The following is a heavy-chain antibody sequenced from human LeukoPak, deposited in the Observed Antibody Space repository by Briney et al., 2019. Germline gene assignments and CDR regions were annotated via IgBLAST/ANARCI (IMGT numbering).Heavy chain of an antibody. D-gene: IGHD4/OR15-4a*01. V-gene: IGHV3-21*01. J-gene: IGHJ6*02. CDR3: AREVGVVPGANHYYYYGMDV. Sequence: GGSLRLSCAASGFTFSSYSMNWVRQAPGKGLEWVSSISSSSSYIYYADSVKGRFTISRDNAKNSLYLQMSSLRAENTAVYYCAREVGVVPGANHYYYYGMDVWGQGTTVTVSS. CDR1: GFTFSSYS. CDR2: ISSSSSYI.